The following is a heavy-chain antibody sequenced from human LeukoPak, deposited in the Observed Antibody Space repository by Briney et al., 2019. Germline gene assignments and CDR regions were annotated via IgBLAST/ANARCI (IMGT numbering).Heavy chain of an antibody. D-gene: IGHD6-13*01. J-gene: IGHJ4*02. V-gene: IGHV3-7*01. CDR1: GFTFSSYW. CDR2: IKQDGSEK. CDR3: ATQLTWYRSSWYPYYFDY. Sequence: GGSLRLSCAASGFTFSSYWMSWVRQAPGKGLEWVANIKQDGSEKYYVDSVKGRFTISGDNAKNSLYLQMNSLRAEDTAVYYCATQLTWYRSSWYPYYFDYWGQGTLVTVSS.